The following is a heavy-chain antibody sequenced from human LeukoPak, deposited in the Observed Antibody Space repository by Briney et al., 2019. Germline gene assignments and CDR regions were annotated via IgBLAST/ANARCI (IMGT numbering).Heavy chain of an antibody. CDR2: MSPNSGNT. V-gene: IGHV1-8*01. CDR1: GYTFTSYD. J-gene: IGHJ4*02. D-gene: IGHD3-22*01. Sequence: ASVKVSCKASGYTFTSYDINWVRQATGQGLEWLGWMSPNSGNTGYAQKFQGRVTMTRDTSISTAYMELSSLRSEDTAVYYCARRFDGSGYFVDHWGQGTLVTVSS. CDR3: ARRFDGSGYFVDH.